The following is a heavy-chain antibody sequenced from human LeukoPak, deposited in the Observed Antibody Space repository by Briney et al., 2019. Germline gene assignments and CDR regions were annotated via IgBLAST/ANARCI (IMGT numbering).Heavy chain of an antibody. CDR3: ARRGSSGWYRNWLDP. CDR1: GYSFPTYW. D-gene: IGHD6-19*01. CDR2: NYPGYSDI. J-gene: IGHJ5*02. V-gene: IGHV5-51*01. Sequence: GESLKISCQGSGYSFPTYWIGWVRHMPGKSLEWMGINYPGYSDITYRPSFQGQVTMSADKSISTAYLEWSSLKASDPAMYYCARRGSSGWYRNWLDPWGEGTLVTVS.